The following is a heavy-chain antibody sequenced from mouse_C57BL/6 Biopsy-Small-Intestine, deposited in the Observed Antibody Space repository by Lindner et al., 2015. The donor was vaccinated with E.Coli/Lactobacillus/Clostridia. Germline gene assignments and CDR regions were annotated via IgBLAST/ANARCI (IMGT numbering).Heavy chain of an antibody. D-gene: IGHD2-1*01. CDR3: ASFYGNHYYAMDC. CDR2: IWGVGST. J-gene: IGHJ4*01. V-gene: IGHV2-6*01. Sequence: VQLQESGPGLVAPSQSLSITCTVSGFSLTSYGVDWVRQSPGKGLEWLGVIWGVGSTNYNSALKSRLSISKDNSKSQVFLKMNSLQTDDTAMYYCASFYGNHYYAMDCWGQGTSVTVSS. CDR1: GFSLTSYG.